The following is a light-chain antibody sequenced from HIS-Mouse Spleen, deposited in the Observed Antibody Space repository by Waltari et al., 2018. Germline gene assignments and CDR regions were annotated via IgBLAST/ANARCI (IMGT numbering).Light chain of an antibody. CDR3: AAWDDSLNGRV. Sequence: QSVLPQPPSASGTPGQRVTIPCSGSSSNIGSNPLTWYQQLPGTAPKLLIYSNNRRPSGVPDRFSGSKSGTSASLAISGLQSEDEADYYCAAWDDSLNGRVFGGGTKLTVL. CDR2: SNN. V-gene: IGLV1-44*01. CDR1: SSNIGSNP. J-gene: IGLJ3*02.